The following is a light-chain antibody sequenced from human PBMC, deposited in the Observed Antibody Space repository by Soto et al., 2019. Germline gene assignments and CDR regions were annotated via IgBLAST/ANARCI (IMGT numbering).Light chain of an antibody. CDR3: QQYGSSPPGT. V-gene: IGKV3-20*01. Sequence: EIVLTQSPGILSLSPGERATLSCRASQSVSNDFLAWYQQKPGQAPRLLIYGASTRATDVPDRFSGSGSGADFTLTISRLEPEDFAVYYCQQYGSSPPGTFGQGTKVGI. CDR2: GAS. J-gene: IGKJ1*01. CDR1: QSVSNDF.